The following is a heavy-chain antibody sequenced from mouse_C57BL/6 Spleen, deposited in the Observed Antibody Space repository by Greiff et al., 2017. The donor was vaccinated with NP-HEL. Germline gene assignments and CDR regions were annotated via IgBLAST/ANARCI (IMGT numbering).Heavy chain of an antibody. CDR3: ARQDYGSPGWFAY. CDR1: GFTFSDYG. D-gene: IGHD1-1*01. Sequence: EVKLVESGGGLVKPGGSLKLSCAASGFTFSDYGMHWVRQAPEKGLEWVAYISSGSSTIYYADTVKGRFTISRDNAKNTLFLQMTSLRSEDTAMYYCARQDYGSPGWFAYWGQGTLVTVSA. V-gene: IGHV5-17*01. J-gene: IGHJ3*01. CDR2: ISSGSSTI.